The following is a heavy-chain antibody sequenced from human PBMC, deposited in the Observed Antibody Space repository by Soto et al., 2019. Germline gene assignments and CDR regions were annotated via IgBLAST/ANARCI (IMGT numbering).Heavy chain of an antibody. V-gene: IGHV3-21*01. CDR3: ARESGYSGYDFDY. Sequence: WGSLRLSCAASGFTFSSYSMNWVRQAPGKGLEWVSSISSSSSYIYYADSVKGRFTISRDNAKNSLYLQMNSLRAEDTAVYYCARESGYSGYDFDYWGQGTLVTVSS. D-gene: IGHD5-12*01. CDR2: ISSSSSYI. J-gene: IGHJ4*02. CDR1: GFTFSSYS.